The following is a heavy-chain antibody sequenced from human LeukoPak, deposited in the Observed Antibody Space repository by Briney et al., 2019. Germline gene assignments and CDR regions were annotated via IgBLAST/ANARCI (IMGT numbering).Heavy chain of an antibody. V-gene: IGHV3-30*19. CDR2: ISYDGSNK. J-gene: IGHJ4*02. D-gene: IGHD6-6*01. CDR3: AREGGSSSSLDY. CDR1: GFTFSSYG. Sequence: GGSLRLSCVASGFTFSSYGMYWVRQAPGKGLEWVAVISYDGSNKYYADSVKGRFTISRDNSKNTLYLQMNSLRAEDTAVYYCAREGGSSSSLDYWGQGTLVTVSS.